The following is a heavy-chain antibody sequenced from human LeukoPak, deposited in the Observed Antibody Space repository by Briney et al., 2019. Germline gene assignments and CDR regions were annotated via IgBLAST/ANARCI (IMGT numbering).Heavy chain of an antibody. CDR3: ARHNQGSPDY. V-gene: IGHV3-48*01. CDR1: GFIFSYYD. J-gene: IGHJ4*02. Sequence: PGGSLRLSCAASGFIFSYYDMDWVRQAPGKGLEWISYISSSRSIMYYADSVLGRFTVSRDNAENTLYLQMNSLRGDDTAVYYCARHNQGSPDYWGQGTLVTVSS. CDR2: ISSSRSIM.